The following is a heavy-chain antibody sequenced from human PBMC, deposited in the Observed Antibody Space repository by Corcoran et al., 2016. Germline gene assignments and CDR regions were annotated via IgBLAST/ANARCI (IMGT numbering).Heavy chain of an antibody. Sequence: EVQLVESGGGLVQPGGSLRLSCAASGFTFSSYSMNWVRQAPGKGLEWVSGISCSSGSTCYADSVKGRFTISRDNAKNSLYLQMNSLRDEDTAVYYCARAQGGVRYPDCWGQGTLVTVSS. CDR3: ARAQGGVRYPDC. CDR2: ISCSSGST. J-gene: IGHJ4*02. D-gene: IGHD4-17*01. CDR1: GFTFSSYS. V-gene: IGHV3-48*02.